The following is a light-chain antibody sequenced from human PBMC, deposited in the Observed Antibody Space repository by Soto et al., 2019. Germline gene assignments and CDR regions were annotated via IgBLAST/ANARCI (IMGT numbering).Light chain of an antibody. Sequence: QSALTQPASVSGSPGQSITISCTGTSRDVGGYNYVSWYQQHPGKAPKPMIYDVSDRPSGASNRFFGSKSGNTASLTISGLQAKDEADYYCSSYSSSSTPLIFGGGTKLTLL. CDR3: SSYSSSSTPLI. CDR1: SRDVGGYNY. CDR2: DVS. J-gene: IGLJ2*01. V-gene: IGLV2-14*03.